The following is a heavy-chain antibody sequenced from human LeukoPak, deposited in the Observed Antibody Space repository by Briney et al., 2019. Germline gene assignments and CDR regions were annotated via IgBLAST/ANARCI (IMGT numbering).Heavy chain of an antibody. CDR1: GYTFTSYG. CDR3: ARAPWYVWGSYRLYYFDY. J-gene: IGHJ4*02. D-gene: IGHD3-16*02. V-gene: IGHV1-18*01. Sequence: GASVKVSCKASGYTFTSYGISWVRQAPGQGLEWMGWISAYNGNTNYAQKLQGRVTMTTDTSTSTAYMELRSLRSDDTAVYYCARAPWYVWGSYRLYYFDYWGQGTRVTVSS. CDR2: ISAYNGNT.